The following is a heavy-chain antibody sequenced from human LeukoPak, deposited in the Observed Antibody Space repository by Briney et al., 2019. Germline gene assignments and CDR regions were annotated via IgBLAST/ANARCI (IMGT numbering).Heavy chain of an antibody. CDR2: MYYTGST. CDR3: ASHDYAEAPFDY. Sequence: SETLSLTCTVSSDSISSSYYYWGWIRQPPGEGLEWIGYMYYTGSTNYNPSLKSRVTISVDTSKNQFSLKLTSVTAADTAVYFCASHDYAEAPFDYWGQGALVTVSA. D-gene: IGHD4-17*01. V-gene: IGHV4-61*05. CDR1: SDSISSSYYY. J-gene: IGHJ4*02.